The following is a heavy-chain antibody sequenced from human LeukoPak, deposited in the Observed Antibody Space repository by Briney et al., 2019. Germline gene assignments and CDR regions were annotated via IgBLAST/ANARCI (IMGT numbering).Heavy chain of an antibody. CDR1: GFTFSSYA. V-gene: IGHV3-30-3*01. D-gene: IGHD1-26*01. Sequence: GGSLRLSCAASGFTFSSYAMHWVRQAPGKGLEWVAVISYDGSNKYYADSVKGRFTISRDNSKNTLYLQMNSLRAEDTAVYYCVSGGSYGYNYYYGMDVWGQGTTVTVSS. CDR2: ISYDGSNK. J-gene: IGHJ6*02. CDR3: VSGGSYGYNYYYGMDV.